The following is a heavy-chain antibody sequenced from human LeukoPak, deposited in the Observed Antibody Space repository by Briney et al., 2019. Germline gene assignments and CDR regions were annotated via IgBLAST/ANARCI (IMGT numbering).Heavy chain of an antibody. V-gene: IGHV3-48*01. D-gene: IGHD3-10*01. Sequence: GRSLRLSCAASGLTFSSYAMHWVRQAPGKRLERVAYISSSSRNIQYADSVKGRFTISRDNAKNSLYLQMNSLRVEDTAVYYCARVRDGSVRGGFDIWGQGTLVSVSS. CDR2: ISSSSRNI. CDR3: ARVRDGSVRGGFDI. CDR1: GLTFSSYA. J-gene: IGHJ3*02.